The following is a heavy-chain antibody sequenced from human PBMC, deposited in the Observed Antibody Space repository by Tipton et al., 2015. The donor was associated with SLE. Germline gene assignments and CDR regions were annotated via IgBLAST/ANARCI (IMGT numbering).Heavy chain of an antibody. Sequence: TLSLTCAVYGGSFSGYYWSWIRQSPGKGLEWIGYIYTSGSTNYNPSLNSRVTISVDTSKNQFSLKLSSVTAADTAVYYCARGTAVAGGYYYYYGMDVWGQGTTVTVSS. CDR3: ARGTAVAGGYYYYYGMDV. CDR1: GGSFSGYY. D-gene: IGHD6-19*01. V-gene: IGHV4-4*09. J-gene: IGHJ6*02. CDR2: IYTSGST.